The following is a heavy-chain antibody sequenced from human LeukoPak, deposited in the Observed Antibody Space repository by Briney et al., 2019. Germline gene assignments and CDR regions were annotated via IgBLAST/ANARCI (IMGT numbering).Heavy chain of an antibody. Sequence: PSETLSLTCTVSAGSVSIYYWSWIRQPPGKGLEWIGYIYYTENTNYNPSLKSRVTISIDTSKNQFSLKLSSVTAADTAVYYCARAHSSTLYFDCWGQGTLVTVSS. V-gene: IGHV4-59*02. CDR3: ARAHSSTLYFDC. J-gene: IGHJ4*02. D-gene: IGHD6-13*01. CDR1: AGSVSIYY. CDR2: IYYTENT.